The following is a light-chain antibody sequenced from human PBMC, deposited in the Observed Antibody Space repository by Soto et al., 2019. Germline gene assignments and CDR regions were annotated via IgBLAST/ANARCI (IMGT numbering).Light chain of an antibody. Sequence: QSALTQPPSASGSPGQSVTITCSGTSSDVGEENYVSWYQQHPGKVPKLILYEVSKRPSGVPDRFSGSRSGNTASLTVSGLQAEDAADYYCSSFAGSPVVFGGGTK. V-gene: IGLV2-8*01. CDR1: SSDVGEENY. CDR2: EVS. CDR3: SSFAGSPVV. J-gene: IGLJ2*01.